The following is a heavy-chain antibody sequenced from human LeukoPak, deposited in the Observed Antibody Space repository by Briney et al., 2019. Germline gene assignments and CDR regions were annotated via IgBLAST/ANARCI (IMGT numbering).Heavy chain of an antibody. CDR2: IWYDGSNK. D-gene: IGHD4-23*01. CDR3: ARDVGGNSGSAFDI. Sequence: GGSLRLSCAASGFTFEDYAMHWVREAPGKGLEGVAVIWYDGSNKYYADSVKGRFTISRDNSKNTLYLQMNSLRAEDTAVYYCARDVGGNSGSAFDIWGQGTMVTVSS. V-gene: IGHV3-33*08. J-gene: IGHJ3*02. CDR1: GFTFEDYA.